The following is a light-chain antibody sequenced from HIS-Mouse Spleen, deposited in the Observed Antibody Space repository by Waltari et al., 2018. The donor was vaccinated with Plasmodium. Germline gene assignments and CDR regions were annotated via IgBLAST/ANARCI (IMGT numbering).Light chain of an antibody. CDR1: ALPKQY. CDR2: KDS. Sequence: SYELTQPPSVSVSPGQTARTTCSGDALPKQYAYWYQQKPGQAPVLVIYKDSERPSGIPERVSGSSSGTTVTLTISGVQAEDEADYYCQSADSSGTYYVFGTGTKVTVL. CDR3: QSADSSGTYYV. V-gene: IGLV3-25*03. J-gene: IGLJ1*01.